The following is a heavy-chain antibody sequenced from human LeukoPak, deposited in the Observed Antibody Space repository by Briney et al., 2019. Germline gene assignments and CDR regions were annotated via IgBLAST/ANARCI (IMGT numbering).Heavy chain of an antibody. J-gene: IGHJ4*02. Sequence: PGGSLTLSCAASGFIFSDYYMSWLPQAPGKGLEGVAFIRYDGSNKYYADSVKGRFTISRDNSKNTLYLQMNSLRAEDTAVYYCARGEGSVPAAIPVGFLMLHPFDYWGQGTLVTVSS. V-gene: IGHV3-30*02. CDR2: IRYDGSNK. CDR1: GFIFSDYY. D-gene: IGHD2-2*02. CDR3: ARGEGSVPAAIPVGFLMLHPFDY.